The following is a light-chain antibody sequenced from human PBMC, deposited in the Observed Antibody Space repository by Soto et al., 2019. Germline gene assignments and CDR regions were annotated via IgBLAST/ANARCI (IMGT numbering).Light chain of an antibody. J-gene: IGKJ1*01. CDR2: GAS. Sequence: EIVLTQSPGTLSLSPGERATLSCRASQSVYSSYLAWYQQKPGQAPRLLIYGASSRPTGIPDRFSGSGAGTDFTLTISRLEPEYFAVYSCQQYDRSPRTFGEGTKVEIK. CDR1: QSVYSSY. CDR3: QQYDRSPRT. V-gene: IGKV3-20*01.